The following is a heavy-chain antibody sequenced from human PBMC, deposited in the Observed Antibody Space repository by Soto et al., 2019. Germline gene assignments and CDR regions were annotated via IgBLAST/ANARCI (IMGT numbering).Heavy chain of an antibody. Sequence: QVQLQESGPGLVKPSQTLSLTCTVSGGSISSGGYYWSWIRQHPGKDLEWIGYINYSGSSYYSPSLKSRVTISIDTSKNQFSLKLTSVTAADTALYYCARARSNYALDYWGQGTLVTVSS. V-gene: IGHV4-31*03. D-gene: IGHD4-4*01. J-gene: IGHJ4*02. CDR3: ARARSNYALDY. CDR1: GGSISSGGYY. CDR2: INYSGSS.